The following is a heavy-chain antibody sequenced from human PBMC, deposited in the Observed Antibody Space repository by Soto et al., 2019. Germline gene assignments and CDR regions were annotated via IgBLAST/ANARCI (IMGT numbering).Heavy chain of an antibody. D-gene: IGHD3-16*01. CDR3: AKGRGGKTVANFGMDV. V-gene: IGHV1-46*01. Sequence: GASVKVSCKASGDSVSNDYLHWVRQAPGQGFEWLGLISPFGGATAYAQRFKGRVTVTMDTSSTTFYLELSSLRSDDTAVYYCAKGRGGKTVANFGMDVWGQGVTVTVSS. CDR2: ISPFGGAT. CDR1: GDSVSNDY. J-gene: IGHJ6*02.